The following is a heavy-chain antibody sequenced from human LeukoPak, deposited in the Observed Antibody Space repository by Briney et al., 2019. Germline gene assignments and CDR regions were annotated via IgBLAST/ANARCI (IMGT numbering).Heavy chain of an antibody. CDR3: SRGSGISYGGIDY. V-gene: IGHV1-2*02. CDR1: GYTFTDHF. J-gene: IGHJ4*02. CDR2: IHPKSGDT. D-gene: IGHD5-18*01. Sequence: GASVKVSCKASGYTFTDHFMQWVRHAPGQGLEWMGWIHPKSGDTKYAPNFLGRVTLTRDTSATIVYMDLTWLTSDDTAVYYCSRGSGISYGGIDYWGQGTLVTVSS.